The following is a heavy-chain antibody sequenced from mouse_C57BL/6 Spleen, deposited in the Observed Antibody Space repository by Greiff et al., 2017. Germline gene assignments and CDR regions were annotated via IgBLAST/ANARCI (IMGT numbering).Heavy chain of an antibody. Sequence: VQLQQSGAELVKPGASVKLSCKASGYTFTEYTIHWVKQRSGQGLEWIGWFYPGSGSIKYNEKFKDKATLTADKSSSTVYMELSRLTSEDSAVYFCARHDYYYGSSSPVYYFDYWGQGTTLTVSS. D-gene: IGHD1-1*01. CDR1: GYTFTEYT. CDR3: ARHDYYYGSSSPVYYFDY. V-gene: IGHV1-62-2*01. J-gene: IGHJ2*01. CDR2: FYPGSGSI.